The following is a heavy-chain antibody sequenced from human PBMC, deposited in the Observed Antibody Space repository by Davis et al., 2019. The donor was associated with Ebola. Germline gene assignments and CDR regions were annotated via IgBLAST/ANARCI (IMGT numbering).Heavy chain of an antibody. V-gene: IGHV3-11*04. Sequence: GESLKISCVASGFTFSDHFMIWIRQAPGKGLEWVSHISSGHARVYYADSVKGRFTISRDNSKNSLYLQMNSLRVEDTAVYYCARDSTAEPGTVAHHHYWGQGTLVTVSS. J-gene: IGHJ4*02. D-gene: IGHD6-13*01. CDR3: ARDSTAEPGTVAHHHY. CDR1: GFTFSDHF. CDR2: ISSGHARV.